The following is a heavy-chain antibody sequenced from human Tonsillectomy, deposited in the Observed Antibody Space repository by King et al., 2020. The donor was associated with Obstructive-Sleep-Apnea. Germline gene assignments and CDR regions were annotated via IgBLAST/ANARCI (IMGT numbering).Heavy chain of an antibody. CDR2: IYYSGST. J-gene: IGHJ5*02. Sequence: QLQESGPGLVKPSQTLSLTCAVSGGSISSGGYSWSWIRQPPGKGLEWIGYIYYSGSTYYNPSLKSRVTISVDTSKNQFSLKLSSVTAADPAVYYCARGVDCSSTSCYRGRWFDPWGQGTLVTVSS. V-gene: IGHV4-30-4*07. CDR3: ARGVDCSSTSCYRGRWFDP. CDR1: GGSISSGGYS. D-gene: IGHD2-2*01.